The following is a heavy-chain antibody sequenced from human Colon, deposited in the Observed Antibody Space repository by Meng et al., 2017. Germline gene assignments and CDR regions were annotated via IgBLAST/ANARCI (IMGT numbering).Heavy chain of an antibody. CDR3: TQAAAFYFDI. CDR1: VAAPPSAIW. Sequence: RLQGQERGRLIPPGTTSLTAAAPVAAPPSAIWCGWVRQHPGEGLWWLDETFPRGSTTSQPSPQRRIAISRDTSKNHRSLRLSSVPTEDTAVYYCTQAAAFYFDIWGQGTLVTVSS. D-gene: IGHD6-25*01. V-gene: IGHV4-4*03. J-gene: IGHJ4*02. CDR2: TFPRGST.